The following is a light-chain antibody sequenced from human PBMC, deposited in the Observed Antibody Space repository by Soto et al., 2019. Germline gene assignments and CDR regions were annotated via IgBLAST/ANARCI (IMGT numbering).Light chain of an antibody. J-gene: IGKJ5*01. V-gene: IGKV3-20*01. CDR3: QQYGTSPRT. Sequence: EIVLTQSPGTLSVSPGERCTLSCMASQIVRSTHLAWYQLKPGQARRLFIYGAYSRATGITDRFSGSGSGTDFTLTISRLEPEDFAVYICQQYGTSPRTVGQGTRLDIK. CDR2: GAY. CDR1: QIVRSTH.